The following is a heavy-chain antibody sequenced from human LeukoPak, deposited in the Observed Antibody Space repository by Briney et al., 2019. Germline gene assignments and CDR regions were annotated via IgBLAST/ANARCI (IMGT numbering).Heavy chain of an antibody. D-gene: IGHD3-3*01. V-gene: IGHV3-33*01. Sequence: GRSLRLSCAASGFTFSSYGMHWVRQAPGKGLEWVAVIWYDGSNKYYADSVKGRFTISGDNSKNTLYLQMNSLRAEDTAVYYCARERHLGVVLMDVWGQGTTVTVSS. CDR3: ARERHLGVVLMDV. CDR2: IWYDGSNK. J-gene: IGHJ6*02. CDR1: GFTFSSYG.